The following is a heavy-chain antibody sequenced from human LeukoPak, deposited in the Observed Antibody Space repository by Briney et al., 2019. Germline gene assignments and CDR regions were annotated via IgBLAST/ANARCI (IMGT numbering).Heavy chain of an antibody. D-gene: IGHD6-13*01. CDR1: GFTFDDYA. CDR2: ISWNSGSI. V-gene: IGHV3-9*01. Sequence: PGRSLRLSCAASGFTFDDYAMHWVRQAPGKGLEWVSGISWNSGSIGYADSVKGRFTISRDNAKNSLYLQMNSLRAEDTALYYCARVITDTSSWYGSDYWGQGILVTVSS. CDR3: ARVITDTSSWYGSDY. J-gene: IGHJ4*02.